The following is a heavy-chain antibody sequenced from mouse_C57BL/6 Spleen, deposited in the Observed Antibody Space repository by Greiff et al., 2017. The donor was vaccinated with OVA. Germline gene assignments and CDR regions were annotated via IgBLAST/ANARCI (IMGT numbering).Heavy chain of an antibody. J-gene: IGHJ1*03. CDR3: ATITTVVAPYWYFDV. CDR1: GYTFTSYW. V-gene: IGHV1-52*01. D-gene: IGHD1-1*01. CDR2: IYPSDSET. Sequence: QVQLKQPGAELVRPGSSVKLSCKASGYTFTSYWMHWVKQRPLQGLEWIGHIYPSDSETHYNQKFKDKATLPVDKSSSTAYMQPSSLTSEDAAVYYCATITTVVAPYWYFDVWGTGTTVTVSS.